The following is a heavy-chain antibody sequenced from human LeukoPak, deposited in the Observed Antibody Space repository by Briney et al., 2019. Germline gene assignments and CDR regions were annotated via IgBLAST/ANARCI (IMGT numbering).Heavy chain of an antibody. Sequence: GGSLRLSCAASGFTFSSYGMHWVRQAPGKGLEWVAVIWYDGSNKYYADSVKGRFTISRDNSKNTLYLQMNSLRAEDTAVYYCAKVRCSGGNCPLDYWGQGTLVTVSS. CDR1: GFTFSSYG. CDR2: IWYDGSNK. D-gene: IGHD2-15*01. V-gene: IGHV3-33*06. CDR3: AKVRCSGGNCPLDY. J-gene: IGHJ4*02.